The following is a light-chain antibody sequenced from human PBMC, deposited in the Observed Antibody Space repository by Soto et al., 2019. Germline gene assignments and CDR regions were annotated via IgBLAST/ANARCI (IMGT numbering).Light chain of an antibody. CDR2: AAS. Sequence: EIVMTQSPATLSVSQGERATLSCRASESVYSNLAWYQQKPDQAPTLLIFAASTRATGIPARFSGSGSGTEFTLTISSLQSEDFAVYYCQQYTKWPLTFGGGTKVEIK. CDR3: QQYTKWPLT. V-gene: IGKV3-15*01. CDR1: ESVYSN. J-gene: IGKJ4*01.